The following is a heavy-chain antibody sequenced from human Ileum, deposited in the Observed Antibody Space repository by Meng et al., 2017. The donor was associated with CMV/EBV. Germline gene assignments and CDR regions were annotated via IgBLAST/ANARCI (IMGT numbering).Heavy chain of an antibody. Sequence: GESLKISCAASGFTFGNYWMSWVRQAPGKGLEWVANIKEDGSEKYYVDSVKGRFIISRDNSKKSLYLQMNSLRAEDTAVYYCARGGYDFWSGPFFWGRGTLVTVSS. J-gene: IGHJ4*02. V-gene: IGHV3-7*01. CDR1: GFTFGNYW. D-gene: IGHD3-3*01. CDR3: ARGGYDFWSGPFF. CDR2: IKEDGSEK.